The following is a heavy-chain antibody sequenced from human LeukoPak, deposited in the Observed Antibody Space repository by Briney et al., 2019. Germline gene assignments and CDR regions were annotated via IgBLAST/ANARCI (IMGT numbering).Heavy chain of an antibody. J-gene: IGHJ3*02. CDR2: VNRSGST. Sequence: PSETLSLTCAVYGGSFSGYSWSWIRQPPGKGLEWIGDVNRSGSTNYNPSLKSRATISVDTSKNQFSLKLTSVTAADTAVYYCARGLTYYFDSSGYYVTDAFDIWGQGTMVTVSS. D-gene: IGHD3-22*01. V-gene: IGHV4-34*01. CDR1: GGSFSGYS. CDR3: ARGLTYYFDSSGYYVTDAFDI.